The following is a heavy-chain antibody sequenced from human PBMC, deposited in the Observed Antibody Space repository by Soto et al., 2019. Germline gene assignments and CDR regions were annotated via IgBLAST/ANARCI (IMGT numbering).Heavy chain of an antibody. D-gene: IGHD3-10*01. V-gene: IGHV4-59*01. J-gene: IGHJ5*02. CDR3: ARITRGHSGWFDP. Sequence: QVQLQESGPGLVKPSETLSLTCTVSGGSISSYYWSWIRQPPGKGLEWIGYIYYSGPTNYNPSLTIRVTISVDTSKNQVSLKLSSVTAADTAVYYGARITRGHSGWFDPCGQGTLVTVSS. CDR1: GGSISSYY. CDR2: IYYSGPT.